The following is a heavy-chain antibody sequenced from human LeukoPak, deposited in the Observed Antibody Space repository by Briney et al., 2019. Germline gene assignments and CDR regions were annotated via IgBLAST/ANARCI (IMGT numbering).Heavy chain of an antibody. J-gene: IGHJ3*02. CDR3: AREGWFGESDCKAFDI. V-gene: IGHV1-2*02. D-gene: IGHD3-10*01. Sequence: GASVKVSCKASGYTFTGYYMHWVRQAPGQGLEWMGWINPNSGGTDYAQKFQGRVTMTRDTSISTAYMELSRLRSDDTAVYYCAREGWFGESDCKAFDIWGQGTMVTVSS. CDR2: INPNSGGT. CDR1: GYTFTGYY.